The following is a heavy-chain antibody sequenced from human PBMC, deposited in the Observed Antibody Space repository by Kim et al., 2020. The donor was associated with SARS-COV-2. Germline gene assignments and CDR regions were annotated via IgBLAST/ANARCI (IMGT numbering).Heavy chain of an antibody. V-gene: IGHV4-39*01. Sequence: SETLSLTCTVSGGSISSSSYYWGWIRQPPGKGLEWIGSIYYSGSTYYNPSLKSRVTISVDTSKNQFSLKLSSVTAADTAVYYCARRGPGYSSGWYKDYYYYYCMDVWGQGTTVTVSS. CDR1: GGSISSSSYY. CDR3: ARRGPGYSSGWYKDYYYYYCMDV. J-gene: IGHJ6*02. CDR2: IYYSGST. D-gene: IGHD6-19*01.